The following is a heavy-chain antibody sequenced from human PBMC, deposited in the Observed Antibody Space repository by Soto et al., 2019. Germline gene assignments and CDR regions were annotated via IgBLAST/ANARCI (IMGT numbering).Heavy chain of an antibody. Sequence: EVQLVESGGGLVQPGGSLRLSCAASGFTFSSYSMNWVRQAPGKGLEWVSYISSSSSTIYYADSVKGRFTISRDNGKNSLYLQMNSLRDEDTAVYYCARVLATGSGRWFDPWGQGTLVTVSS. D-gene: IGHD1-1*01. CDR3: ARVLATGSGRWFDP. V-gene: IGHV3-48*02. CDR2: ISSSSSTI. J-gene: IGHJ5*02. CDR1: GFTFSSYS.